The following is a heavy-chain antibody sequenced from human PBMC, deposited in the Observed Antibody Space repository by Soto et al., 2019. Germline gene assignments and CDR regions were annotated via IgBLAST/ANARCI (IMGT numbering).Heavy chain of an antibody. CDR2: INTNTGNP. Sequence: ASVKVSCKASGYTFTSYAMNWVRRAPGQGLEWMGWINTNTGNPTYAQGFTGRFVFSLDTSVSTAYLQICSLKAEDTAVYYGARDWPPDYYDSSGFDPWGQGTLVTVSS. D-gene: IGHD3-22*01. CDR3: ARDWPPDYYDSSGFDP. V-gene: IGHV7-4-1*01. CDR1: GYTFTSYA. J-gene: IGHJ5*02.